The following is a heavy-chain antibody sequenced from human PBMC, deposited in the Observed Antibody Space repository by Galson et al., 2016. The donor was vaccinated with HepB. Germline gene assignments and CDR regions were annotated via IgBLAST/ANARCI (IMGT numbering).Heavy chain of an antibody. Sequence: CAISGDSVSSDTAAWNWIRQPPSRGLEWLGRTYYRSKWYNDYAVPVKSRIIIDPDTSKNQFSLQLSSVTPEDSAVYYCARDPSGGETIYDFWGQGTLVTVSS. D-gene: IGHD3-16*01. J-gene: IGHJ4*02. CDR1: GDSVSSDTAA. CDR3: ARDPSGGETIYDF. CDR2: TYYRSKWYN. V-gene: IGHV6-1*01.